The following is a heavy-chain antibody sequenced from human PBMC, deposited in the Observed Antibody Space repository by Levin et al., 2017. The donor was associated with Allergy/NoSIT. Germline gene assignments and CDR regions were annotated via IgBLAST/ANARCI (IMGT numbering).Heavy chain of an antibody. J-gene: IGHJ5*01. Sequence: SQTLSLTCTVSCDSIRSYYWSWIRQPPGKGLEWIGYIYYTGHTSYNPSLKSRVTISIDTSKNQFSLKLSSVTAADTAVYYCARSTFGDGLAVGSWGHGTLVTVSS. D-gene: IGHD4-17*01. CDR3: ARSTFGDGLAVGS. CDR2: IYYTGHT. V-gene: IGHV4-59*01. CDR1: CDSIRSYY.